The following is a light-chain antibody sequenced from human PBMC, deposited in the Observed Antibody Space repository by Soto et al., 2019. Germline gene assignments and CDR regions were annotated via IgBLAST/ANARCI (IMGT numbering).Light chain of an antibody. CDR3: QPYTGWPLT. V-gene: IGKV3-15*01. J-gene: IGKJ4*01. CDR1: QSVSSN. Sequence: EIVMTQSPATLSVYPGERATLSCRASQSVSSNLAWYQQKPGQAPSLLIYGASTRATGTPARFSGSGSGTEFTLTISGLQSEDFAVYYCQPYTGWPLTFGGGTKVEIK. CDR2: GAS.